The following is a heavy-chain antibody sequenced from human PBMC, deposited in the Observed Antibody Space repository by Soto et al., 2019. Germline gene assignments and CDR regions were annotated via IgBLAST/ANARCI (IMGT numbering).Heavy chain of an antibody. CDR1: GYTFTGYY. J-gene: IGHJ6*02. Sequence: ASVKVSCKASGYTFTGYYMHCVRQAPGQGLEWMGWINPNSGGTNYAQKFQGWVTMTRDTSISTAYMELSSLRSEDTAVYYCATQAYGDYYYYYGMDVWGQGTTVTVSS. CDR2: INPNSGGT. CDR3: ATQAYGDYYYYYGMDV. V-gene: IGHV1-2*04. D-gene: IGHD4-17*01.